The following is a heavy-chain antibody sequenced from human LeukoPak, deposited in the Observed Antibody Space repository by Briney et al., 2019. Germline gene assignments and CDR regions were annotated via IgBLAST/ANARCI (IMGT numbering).Heavy chain of an antibody. CDR3: ATLGSSGYSSGWYHAEYFQH. J-gene: IGHJ1*01. CDR1: GFTFSDYY. V-gene: IGHV3-11*04. D-gene: IGHD6-19*01. CDR2: ISSSGSTI. Sequence: GGSLRLSCAASGFTFSDYYMSWIRQAPGKGLEWVSYISSSGSTIYYADSVKGRFTISRDNAKNSLYLQMNSLRAEDTAVYYCATLGSSGYSSGWYHAEYFQHWGQGTLVTVSS.